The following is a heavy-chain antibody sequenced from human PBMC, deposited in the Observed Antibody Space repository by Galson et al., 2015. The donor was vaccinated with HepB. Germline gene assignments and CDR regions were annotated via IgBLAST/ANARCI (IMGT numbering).Heavy chain of an antibody. Sequence: SLRLSCAASGFTFSSYCMHWVRQAPGKGLEWVAVIWYDGSNKYYADSVKGRFTISRDNSKNTLYLQMNSLRAEDTAVYYCARDSQWFGELPTSSGMDVWGQGTTVTVSS. V-gene: IGHV3-33*08. D-gene: IGHD3-10*01. CDR1: GFTFSSYC. J-gene: IGHJ6*02. CDR2: IWYDGSNK. CDR3: ARDSQWFGELPTSSGMDV.